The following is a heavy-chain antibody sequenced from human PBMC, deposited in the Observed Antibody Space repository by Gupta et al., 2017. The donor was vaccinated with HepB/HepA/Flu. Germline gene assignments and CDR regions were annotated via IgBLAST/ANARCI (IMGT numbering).Heavy chain of an antibody. CDR1: GGSISSSSYY. CDR3: ARLGSDYDFWSGYPSYYYMDV. J-gene: IGHJ6*03. CDR2: IYYSGST. D-gene: IGHD3-3*01. Sequence: QLQLQESGPGLVKPSETLSLTCSVSGGSISSSSYYWGWIRQPPGTGLEWIGSIYYSGSTYYNPSLKSRVTISVDTSKNQFSLKLSSVTAADTAVYYCARLGSDYDFWSGYPSYYYMDVWGKGTTVTVSS. V-gene: IGHV4-39*01.